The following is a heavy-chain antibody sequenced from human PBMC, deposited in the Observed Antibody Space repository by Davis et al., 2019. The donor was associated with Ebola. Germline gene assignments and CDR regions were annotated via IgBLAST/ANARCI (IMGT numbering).Heavy chain of an antibody. CDR3: SRGRGSGNYP. Sequence: AASVKVSCKASGYTFTGYDINWVRQATGQGLEWMGWMDPDRGNTDYAQKFQGRVTLTRDTSVSTAYMELSSLTSVGAAVYYCSRGRGSGNYPWGQGTLVTVSS. V-gene: IGHV1-8*01. D-gene: IGHD3-10*01. CDR2: MDPDRGNT. J-gene: IGHJ5*02. CDR1: GYTFTGYD.